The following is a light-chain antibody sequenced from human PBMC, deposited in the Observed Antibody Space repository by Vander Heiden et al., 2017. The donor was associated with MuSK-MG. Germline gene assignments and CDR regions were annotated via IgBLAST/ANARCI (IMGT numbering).Light chain of an antibody. CDR3: QRYDSAPRI. J-gene: IGKJ1*01. CDR2: AAS. V-gene: IGKV1-27*01. CDR1: QGISNY. Sequence: DIQMTQSPSSLSASVGDRVTITCRASQGISNYLTWYQQKPGKVPKLLIYAASTLQLGVPSRFSGGGSGTEFTLTISSLQPEDVATYYCQRYDSAPRIFGQGTKVEIQ.